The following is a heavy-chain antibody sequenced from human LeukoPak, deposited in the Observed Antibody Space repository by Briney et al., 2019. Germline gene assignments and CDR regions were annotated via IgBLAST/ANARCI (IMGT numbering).Heavy chain of an antibody. CDR3: ARDSSDY. J-gene: IGHJ4*02. CDR2: RSYDGSKK. CDR1: GFTFSRYA. V-gene: IGHV3-30-3*01. Sequence: PGTSLRLSCAVSGFTFSRYAMHWVRQAPGKGLEWVAVRSYDGSKKADSVKGRFTISRDNSKNTLYLQMTSLRAEDTAVYYCARDSSDYWGQGTLVTVSS.